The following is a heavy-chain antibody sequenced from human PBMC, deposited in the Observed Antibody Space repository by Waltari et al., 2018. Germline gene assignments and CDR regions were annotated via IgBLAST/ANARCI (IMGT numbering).Heavy chain of an antibody. J-gene: IGHJ4*02. V-gene: IGHV4-59*01. CDR2: IYYNGNT. Sequence: QVQLQESGPGLVKPSETLSLTCTVSGGSISSYYWSWLRHPPGKGLEWIGFIYYNGNTNYNPSLKSRVTISVDTSKNQFSLKLSSVTAADTAVYYCARNYFDISGYHPVVPGDYWGQGTLVTVSS. CDR1: GGSISSYY. CDR3: ARNYFDISGYHPVVPGDY. D-gene: IGHD3-22*01.